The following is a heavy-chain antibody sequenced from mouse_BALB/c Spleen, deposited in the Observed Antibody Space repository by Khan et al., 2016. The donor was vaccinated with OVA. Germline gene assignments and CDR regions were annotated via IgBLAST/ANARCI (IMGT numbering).Heavy chain of an antibody. Sequence: EVELVESGGDLVKPGGSLNLSCAASGFTFGTYGMSWVRQTPDKRLEWVATISTGGSYTYYPDSVKGRFPISRDNAKNTLYLQMNSLNSEDTAMVYCARLAYYHDSEGFAYWGQGTLVTVSA. D-gene: IGHD1-1*01. CDR3: ARLAYYHDSEGFAY. CDR1: GFTFGTYG. CDR2: ISTGGSYT. V-gene: IGHV5-6*01. J-gene: IGHJ3*01.